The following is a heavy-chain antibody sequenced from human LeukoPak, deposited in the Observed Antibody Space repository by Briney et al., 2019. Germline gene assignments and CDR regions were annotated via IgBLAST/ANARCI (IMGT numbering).Heavy chain of an antibody. CDR1: GGSISSYF. D-gene: IGHD3-16*01. CDR2: VYYSGST. Sequence: SETLSLTCTVSGGSISSYFWSWIRQPPGKGLEWIGYVYYSGSTNYNPSLNSRVTTSVDTSKNQFSLKLSSVTAADTAVYYCARRRDYVWGSYRNYNWFDPWGQGTLVTVSS. CDR3: ARRRDYVWGSYRNYNWFDP. J-gene: IGHJ5*02. V-gene: IGHV4-59*12.